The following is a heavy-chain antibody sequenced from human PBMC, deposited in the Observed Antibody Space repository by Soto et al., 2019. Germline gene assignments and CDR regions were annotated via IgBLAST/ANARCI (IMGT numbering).Heavy chain of an antibody. CDR1: GFTFSSYA. D-gene: IGHD4-17*01. CDR2: ISGSGGNT. J-gene: IGHJ4*02. CDR3: AKFPKRFGGVTTGPVGY. V-gene: IGHV3-23*01. Sequence: EVQLLESGGGLVQPGGSLRLSCAASGFTFSSYAMTWVRQAPGKGLEWVSAISGSGGNTYYADSVKGRFTISRDNSKNVLYLQMNSLRAAATAVYYCAKFPKRFGGVTTGPVGYWGQGTLVTVSS.